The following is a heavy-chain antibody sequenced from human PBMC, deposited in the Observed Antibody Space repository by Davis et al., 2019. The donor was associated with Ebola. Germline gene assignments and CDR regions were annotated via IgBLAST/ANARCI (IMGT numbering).Heavy chain of an antibody. CDR3: ARRNSGWYFDL. D-gene: IGHD1/OR15-1a*01. V-gene: IGHV4-39*01. CDR2: IYYSGST. J-gene: IGHJ2*01. Sequence: SETLSLTCTVSGGSVSSGSYYWSWIRQPPGKGLEWIGYIYYSGSTYYNPSLKSRLTISVDTSKNQFSLKLSSVTAADTAVYYCARRNSGWYFDLWGRGTLVTVSS. CDR1: GGSVSSGSYY.